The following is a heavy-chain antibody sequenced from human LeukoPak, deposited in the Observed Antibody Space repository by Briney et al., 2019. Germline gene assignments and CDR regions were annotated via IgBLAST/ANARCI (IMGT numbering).Heavy chain of an antibody. D-gene: IGHD1-1*01. CDR1: GYTFTGYY. V-gene: IGHV1-2*02. Sequence: ASVKVSCKASGYTFTGYYMHWVRQAPGQGLEWMGWINPNSGGTIYAQKFQGRVTMTEDTSTDTAYMELSSLRSEDTAVYYCATAAVPFERGSYYFDYWGQGTLVTVSS. J-gene: IGHJ4*02. CDR3: ATAAVPFERGSYYFDY. CDR2: INPNSGGT.